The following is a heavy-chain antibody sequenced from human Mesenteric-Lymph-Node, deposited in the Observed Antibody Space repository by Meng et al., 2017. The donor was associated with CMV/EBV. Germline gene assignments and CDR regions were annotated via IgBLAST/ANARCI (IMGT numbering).Heavy chain of an antibody. V-gene: IGHV4-34*01. CDR1: GGSFSGYY. J-gene: IGHJ3*02. Sequence: SETLSLTCAVYGGSFSGYYWSWIRQPPGKGLEWIGEINHSGSTNYNPSLKSRVTISVDTSKNQFSLKLSSVTAADTAVYYCAMDSSGYGDAFDIWGQGTMVTVSS. CDR2: INHSGST. D-gene: IGHD3-22*01. CDR3: AMDSSGYGDAFDI.